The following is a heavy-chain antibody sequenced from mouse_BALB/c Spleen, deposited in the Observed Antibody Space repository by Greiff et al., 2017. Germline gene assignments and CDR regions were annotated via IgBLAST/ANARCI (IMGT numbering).Heavy chain of an antibody. J-gene: IGHJ3*01. CDR3: ARPNYSWFAY. CDR1: GYTFTSYW. CDR2: INPSTGYT. Sequence: QVQLKQSGAELAKPGASVKMSCKASGYTFTSYWMHWVNQRPGQGLEWIGYINPSTGYTEYNQKFKDKATLTADKSSSTAYMQLSSLTSEDSAVYYCARPNYSWFAYWGQGTLVTVSA. V-gene: IGHV1-7*01. D-gene: IGHD1-1*01.